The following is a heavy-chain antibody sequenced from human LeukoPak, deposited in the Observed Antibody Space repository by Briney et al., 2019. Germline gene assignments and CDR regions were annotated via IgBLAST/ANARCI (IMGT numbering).Heavy chain of an antibody. D-gene: IGHD3-10*01. CDR1: GGTFSSYA. J-gene: IGHJ4*02. V-gene: IGHV1-69*13. CDR2: IIPIFGTA. Sequence: SVKVSCKASGGTFSSYAISWVRQAPGQGLEWMGGIIPIFGTANYAQKFQGRVTITADESTSTAYMELSSLRSEDTAVYYCARDKLSGSGSYYSPNYWGQGTLVTVSS. CDR3: ARDKLSGSGSYYSPNY.